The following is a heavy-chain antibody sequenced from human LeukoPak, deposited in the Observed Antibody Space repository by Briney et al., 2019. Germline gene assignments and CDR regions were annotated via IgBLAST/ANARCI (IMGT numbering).Heavy chain of an antibody. CDR3: ARVLTPHIVVVTALDY. CDR2: ISSSSSYI. V-gene: IGHV3-21*01. CDR1: GFTFSSYS. D-gene: IGHD2-21*02. J-gene: IGHJ4*02. Sequence: GGSLRLSCAASGFTFSSYSMNWVRQAPGKGLEWVSSISSSSSYIYYADSVKGRFTISRDNAKNSLYLQMNSLRAEDTAVYYCARVLTPHIVVVTALDYWGQGTLVTVPS.